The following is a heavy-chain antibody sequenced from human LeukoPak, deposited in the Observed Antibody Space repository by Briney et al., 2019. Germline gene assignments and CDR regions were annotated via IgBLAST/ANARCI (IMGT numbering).Heavy chain of an antibody. CDR3: VRDPSGSGFAFDS. J-gene: IGHJ4*02. Sequence: GGSLRLSCAASGFIFSNDAMHWVRQAPGKGLEWVAFIWFDGSNKHYADSVKGRFTISRDNSEDTLYLQMNSLRAEDTAVYYCVRDPSGSGFAFDSWGQGALVTASS. V-gene: IGHV3-33*01. CDR1: GFIFSNDA. D-gene: IGHD1-1*01. CDR2: IWFDGSNK.